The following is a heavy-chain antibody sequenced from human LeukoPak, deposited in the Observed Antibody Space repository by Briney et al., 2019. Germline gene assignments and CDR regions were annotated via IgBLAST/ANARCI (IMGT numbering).Heavy chain of an antibody. D-gene: IGHD3-9*01. Sequence: SETLSLTCAVSGGSISSGGYSWSWIRQPPGKGLEWIGYIYHSGSTYYNPSLKSRVTISVDTSKNQFSLKLSSVTAADTAVYYCARQDYDILTGYGWFDPWGQGTLVTVSS. J-gene: IGHJ5*02. CDR2: IYHSGST. CDR3: ARQDYDILTGYGWFDP. V-gene: IGHV4-30-2*01. CDR1: GGSISSGGYS.